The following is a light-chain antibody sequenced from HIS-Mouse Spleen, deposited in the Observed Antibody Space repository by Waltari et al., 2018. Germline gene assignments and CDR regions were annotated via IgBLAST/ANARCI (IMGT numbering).Light chain of an antibody. J-gene: IGKJ4*01. Sequence: AIQLTHSPSSLSASVGDRVTITCRASQGISSALAWYQQKPGKAPKLLIYDASSLESGVPSRFSGSGSGTDFTLTISSLQPEDFATYYCQQFNSYPALTFGGGTKVEIK. CDR3: QQFNSYPALT. CDR1: QGISSA. CDR2: DAS. V-gene: IGKV1-13*02.